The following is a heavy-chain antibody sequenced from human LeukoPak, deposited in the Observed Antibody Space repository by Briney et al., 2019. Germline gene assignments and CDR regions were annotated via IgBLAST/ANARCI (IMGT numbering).Heavy chain of an antibody. D-gene: IGHD5-24*01. CDR2: IIPILGIA. CDR1: GGTFSSYA. CDR3: ARERDGYNNRRAFDY. J-gene: IGHJ4*02. V-gene: IGHV1-69*04. Sequence: SVKVSCKASGGTFSSYAISWVRQAPGQGLEWMGRIIPILGIANYAQKFQSRVTITADKSTSTAYMELSSLRSEDTAVYYCARERDGYNNRRAFDYWGQGTLVTVSS.